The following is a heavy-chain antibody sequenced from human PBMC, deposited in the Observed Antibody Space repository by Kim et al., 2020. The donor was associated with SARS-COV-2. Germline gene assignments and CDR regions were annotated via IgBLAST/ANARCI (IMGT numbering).Heavy chain of an antibody. V-gene: IGHV4-30-2*03. CDR3: ARIYYPSFSLDV. Sequence: YDDPSLKSRVTISADTSKNEFSLILTSFTAADTAVYYCARIYYPSFSLDVWGKGTSVTVSS. D-gene: IGHD1-26*01. J-gene: IGHJ6*04.